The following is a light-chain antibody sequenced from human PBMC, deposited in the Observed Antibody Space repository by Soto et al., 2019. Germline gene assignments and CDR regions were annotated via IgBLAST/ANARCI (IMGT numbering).Light chain of an antibody. CDR2: DAS. V-gene: IGKV3D-20*02. J-gene: IGKJ1*01. CDR1: QSVSSSY. Sequence: EIVLTQSPCTLSLSPGERATLSCRASQSVSSSYLAWYQQKPGQAPRLLIYDASNRATGIPARFSGSGSGTDFTLTISSLEPEDFAVYYCQQRSNWPPTTFGQGTKVDIK. CDR3: QQRSNWPPTT.